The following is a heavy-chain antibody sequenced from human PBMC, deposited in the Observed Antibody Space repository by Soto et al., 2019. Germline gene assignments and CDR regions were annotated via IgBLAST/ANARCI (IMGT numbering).Heavy chain of an antibody. J-gene: IGHJ5*02. CDR1: GYTFTSYG. D-gene: IGHD3-3*01. Sequence: ASVKVSCKGSGYTFTSYGISWVRQAPGQGLEWMGWISAYNGNTNYAQKLQGRVTMTTDTSTSTAYMELRSLRSDDTAVYFCARDRYYDFWSGYSSRWFDPWGQGTLVTVSS. CDR2: ISAYNGNT. CDR3: ARDRYYDFWSGYSSRWFDP. V-gene: IGHV1-18*01.